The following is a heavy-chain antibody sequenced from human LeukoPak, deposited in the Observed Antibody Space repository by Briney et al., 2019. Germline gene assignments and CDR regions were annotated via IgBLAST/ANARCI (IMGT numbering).Heavy chain of an antibody. D-gene: IGHD6-13*01. J-gene: IGHJ4*02. CDR1: GFTFSSYG. CDR2: ISGSGGST. V-gene: IGHV3-23*01. Sequence: GGSLRLSCAASGFTFSSYGMSRVRQAPGKGLEWVSAISGSGGSTYYAGSVKGRFTISRDNSKNTLYLQMNSLRAEDTAVYYCAKVGSSWYLDYFDYWGQGTLVTVSS. CDR3: AKVGSSWYLDYFDY.